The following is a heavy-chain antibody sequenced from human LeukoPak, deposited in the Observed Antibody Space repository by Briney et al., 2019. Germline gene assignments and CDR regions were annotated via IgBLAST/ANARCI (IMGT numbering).Heavy chain of an antibody. CDR3: AKDGSQQYYYYMDV. Sequence: GGSLRLSCTASGFTFNTYWMIWVRQAPGKGLEWVANINQDGSVRYYVASVKGRFTISRDNSKKTLYLQMNSLRAEDTAVYYCAKDGSQQYYYYMDVWGKGTTVTVSS. J-gene: IGHJ6*03. CDR2: INQDGSVR. D-gene: IGHD1/OR15-1a*01. CDR1: GFTFNTYW. V-gene: IGHV3-7*01.